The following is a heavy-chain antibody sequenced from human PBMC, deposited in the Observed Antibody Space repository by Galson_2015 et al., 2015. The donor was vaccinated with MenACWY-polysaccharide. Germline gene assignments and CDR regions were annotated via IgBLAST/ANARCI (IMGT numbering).Heavy chain of an antibody. CDR2: IIPIAGMV. Sequence: VKVSCKASGGTFSDYGFGWVRQAPGQGLEWMGRIIPIAGMVNYAQKFQGRVTIAADTSTSTAHLELSSLTSEDTAVYYCARVDCTGTTCYFAHWGQGTLVTVSS. CDR1: GGTFSDYG. J-gene: IGHJ5*02. D-gene: IGHD2-8*02. V-gene: IGHV1-69*04. CDR3: ARVDCTGTTCYFAH.